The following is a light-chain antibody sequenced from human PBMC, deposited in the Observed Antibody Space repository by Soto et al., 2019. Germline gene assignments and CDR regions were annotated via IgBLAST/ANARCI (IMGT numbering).Light chain of an antibody. J-gene: IGKJ1*01. CDR2: KAS. CDR3: QKYNSALPA. CDR1: EGISSY. V-gene: IGKV1-8*01. Sequence: AIRMTQSPSSLSASTGDRVTLTCRASEGISSYLAWYQQKPGKAPKLLIYKASTLKSGVPSRFSGSGSGTEFTLTISSLQPEDVATYYCQKYNSALPAFGQGTKVDI.